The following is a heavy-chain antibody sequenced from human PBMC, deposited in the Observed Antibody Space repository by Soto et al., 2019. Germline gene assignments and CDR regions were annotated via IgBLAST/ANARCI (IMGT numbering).Heavy chain of an antibody. Sequence: GGSLRLSCAASGFTFSSYGMHWVRQAPGKGLEWVAVIWYDGSNKYYADSVKGRFTISRDNSKNTMYLQMNSLRADDTAVYYTARDWGYCSSNSCIWDYWGQGTLVTVSS. V-gene: IGHV3-33*01. CDR2: IWYDGSNK. CDR1: GFTFSSYG. CDR3: ARDWGYCSSNSCIWDY. D-gene: IGHD2-2*01. J-gene: IGHJ4*02.